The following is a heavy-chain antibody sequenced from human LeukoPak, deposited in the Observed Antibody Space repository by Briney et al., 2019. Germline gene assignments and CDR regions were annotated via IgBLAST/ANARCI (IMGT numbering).Heavy chain of an antibody. J-gene: IGHJ4*02. CDR3: ARGWPRRSIAVAGSGDLDY. D-gene: IGHD6-19*01. CDR2: INHSGST. V-gene: IGHV4-34*01. CDR1: GGSFSGYY. Sequence: KSSETLSLTCAVYGGSFSGYYWSWIRQPPGKGLEWIGEINHSGSTSYNPSLKSRVTISVDTSKNQFSLKLSSVTAADTAVYYCARGWPRRSIAVAGSGDLDYWGQGTLVTVSS.